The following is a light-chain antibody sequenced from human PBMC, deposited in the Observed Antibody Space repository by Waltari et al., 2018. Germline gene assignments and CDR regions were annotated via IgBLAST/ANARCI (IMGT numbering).Light chain of an antibody. V-gene: IGLV2-14*01. Sequence: QSALTQPASVSGSPGQSITISCTGTSGDVGGYNYVSWYQQHSGKAPKLMIYEGIKRPPGVSNRFSGSKSGNTASLTISGLQAEDEADYYCNSYTTSSTQVFGTGTKVTVL. CDR3: NSYTTSSTQV. J-gene: IGLJ1*01. CDR2: EGI. CDR1: SGDVGGYNY.